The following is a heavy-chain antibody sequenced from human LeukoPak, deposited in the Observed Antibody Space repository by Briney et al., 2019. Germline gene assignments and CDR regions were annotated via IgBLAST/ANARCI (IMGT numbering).Heavy chain of an antibody. J-gene: IGHJ4*02. D-gene: IGHD3-16*01. CDR1: GFTFSSYW. CDR3: AKDLVRDYTGGVDY. CDR2: IKQDGSEK. V-gene: IGHV3-7*03. Sequence: GGSLRLSCAASGFTFSSYWMSWVRQAPGKGLEWVANIKQDGSEKYYVDSVKGRFTISRDNSKNTLYLQMNSLRAEDTAVYYCAKDLVRDYTGGVDYWGQGTLVTVSS.